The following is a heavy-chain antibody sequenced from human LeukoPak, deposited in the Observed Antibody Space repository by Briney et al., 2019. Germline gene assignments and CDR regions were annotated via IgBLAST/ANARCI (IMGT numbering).Heavy chain of an antibody. CDR3: AKDMYGGNSGYFQH. D-gene: IGHD4-23*01. Sequence: GGSLRLSCAASGFTFDDYAMHWVRQAPGKDLEWVSGISWNGGSIGYADSVKGRFTISRDNAKNSLYLQMNSLRAEDTALYYCAKDMYGGNSGYFQHWGQGTLVTVSS. CDR2: ISWNGGSI. CDR1: GFTFDDYA. V-gene: IGHV3-9*01. J-gene: IGHJ1*01.